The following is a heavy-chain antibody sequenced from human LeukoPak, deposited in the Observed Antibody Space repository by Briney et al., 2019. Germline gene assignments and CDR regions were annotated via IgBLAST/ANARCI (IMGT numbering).Heavy chain of an antibody. J-gene: IGHJ4*02. Sequence: SETLSLTCTVSGGSISSYYWSWIRQPPGKGLEWIGYIYYSGSTNYNPSLKSRVTISVDTSKNQFSLKLSSVTAADTAVYYCATHCSSTSCYSTRFDYWGQGTLVTVSS. D-gene: IGHD2-2*01. CDR2: IYYSGST. CDR3: ATHCSSTSCYSTRFDY. CDR1: GGSISSYY. V-gene: IGHV4-59*01.